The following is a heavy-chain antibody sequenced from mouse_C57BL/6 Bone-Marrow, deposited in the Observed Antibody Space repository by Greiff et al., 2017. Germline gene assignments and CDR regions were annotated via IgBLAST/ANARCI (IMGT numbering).Heavy chain of an antibody. CDR1: GYTFTSYW. D-gene: IGHD1-1*01. CDR2: IDPSDSYT. Sequence: QVQLQQPGAELVMPGASVKLSCKASGYTFTSYWMHWVKQRPGQGLVWIGEIDPSDSYTNYNQKFKGKSTLTVDKSSSTAYMQLSSLTSEDSAVYYCATLITTVVANWYFDVWGTGTTVTVSS. V-gene: IGHV1-69*01. CDR3: ATLITTVVANWYFDV. J-gene: IGHJ1*03.